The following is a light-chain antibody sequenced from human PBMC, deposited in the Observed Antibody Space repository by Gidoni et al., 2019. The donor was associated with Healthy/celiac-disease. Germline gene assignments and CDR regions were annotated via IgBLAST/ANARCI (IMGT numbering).Light chain of an antibody. V-gene: IGKV3-15*01. J-gene: IGKJ1*01. Sequence: EIAMTQSPATLSVSPGESATLPCRASQSVSSNLAWYQQKPGQAPRLLIYGASTRATGIPARFSGSGSGTEFTLTISSLQSEDFAVYYWTFGQGTKVEIK. CDR2: GAS. CDR1: QSVSSN. CDR3: T.